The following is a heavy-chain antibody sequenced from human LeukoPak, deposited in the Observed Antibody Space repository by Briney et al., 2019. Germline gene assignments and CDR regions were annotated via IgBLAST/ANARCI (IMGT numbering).Heavy chain of an antibody. Sequence: ASVKVSCKASGYTFTSYGISWVRQAPGQGLGWMGWISAYNGNTNYAQKLQGRVTITTDESSTTAYMELSSLKWEDTALYYCARSNDYDYHFNYWGQGTLVTVSS. CDR1: GYTFTSYG. V-gene: IGHV1-18*01. D-gene: IGHD5-12*01. CDR2: ISAYNGNT. CDR3: ARSNDYDYHFNY. J-gene: IGHJ4*02.